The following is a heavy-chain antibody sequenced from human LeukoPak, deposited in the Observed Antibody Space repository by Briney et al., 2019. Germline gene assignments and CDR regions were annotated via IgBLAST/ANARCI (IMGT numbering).Heavy chain of an antibody. CDR1: GGSFSSYY. J-gene: IGHJ4*02. CDR3: ARVGGDFWSGLVAYYFDY. D-gene: IGHD3-3*01. CDR2: IYYSGST. Sequence: PSETLSLTCAVYGGSFSSYYWSWIRQPPGKGLEWIGYIYYSGSTNYNPSLKSRVTISVDTSKNQFSLKLSSVTAADTAVYYCARVGGDFWSGLVAYYFDYWGQGTLVTVSS. V-gene: IGHV4-59*08.